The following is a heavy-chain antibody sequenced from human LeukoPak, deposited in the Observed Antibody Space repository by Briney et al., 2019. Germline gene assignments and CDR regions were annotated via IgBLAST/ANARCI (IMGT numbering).Heavy chain of an antibody. Sequence: GGSLRLSCAASGFTSSDHYMDWVRQAPGKGLEWVGRTRNKANSYTTEYAASVKGRFTISRDDSKNSLYLQMNSLKTEDTAVYYCASYSGIKDAFDIWGQGTMVTVSS. CDR3: ASYSGIKDAFDI. CDR1: GFTSSDHY. V-gene: IGHV3-72*01. D-gene: IGHD1-26*01. J-gene: IGHJ3*02. CDR2: TRNKANSYTT.